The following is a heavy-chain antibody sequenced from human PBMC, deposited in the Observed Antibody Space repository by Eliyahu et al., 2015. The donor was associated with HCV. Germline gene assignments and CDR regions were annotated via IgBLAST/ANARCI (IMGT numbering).Heavy chain of an antibody. CDR1: GFTFSSYG. CDR2: ISYDGSNK. Sequence: QVQLVESGGGVVQPGRSLRLSCAASGFTFSSYGMHWVRQAPGKGLEWVAVISYDGSNKYYADSVKGRFTISRDNSKNTLYLQMNSLRAEDTAVYYCAKKLELHDYFDYWGQGTLVTVSS. J-gene: IGHJ4*02. CDR3: AKKLELHDYFDY. V-gene: IGHV3-30*18. D-gene: IGHD1-7*01.